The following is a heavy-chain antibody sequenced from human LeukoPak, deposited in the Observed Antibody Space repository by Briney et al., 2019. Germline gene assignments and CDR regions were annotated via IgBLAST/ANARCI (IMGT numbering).Heavy chain of an antibody. CDR3: ARFLYSSGWYSYYFDY. J-gene: IGHJ4*02. Sequence: GESLKISCKGSGYSCTSYWIGWVRQMPGKGLEWMGIIYPGDSDTRYSPSFQGHVTISADKSISTAYLQWSSLKASDTAMYYCARFLYSSGWYSYYFDYWGQGTLVTVSS. CDR2: IYPGDSDT. CDR1: GYSCTSYW. V-gene: IGHV5-51*01. D-gene: IGHD6-19*01.